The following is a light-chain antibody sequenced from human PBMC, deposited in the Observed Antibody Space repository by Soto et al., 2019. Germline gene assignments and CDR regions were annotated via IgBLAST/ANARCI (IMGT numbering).Light chain of an antibody. CDR1: SSNIGNNY. J-gene: IGLJ1*01. Sequence: QSVLTQPPSVSAAPAPKVTISCSGSSSNIGNNYVSWYQQLPGTAPKLLIYDNNKRPSGIPDRFSGSKSGTSATLGITGLQTGDEADYYCGTWDSSLSAFYVFGTGTKVTVL. V-gene: IGLV1-51*01. CDR2: DNN. CDR3: GTWDSSLSAFYV.